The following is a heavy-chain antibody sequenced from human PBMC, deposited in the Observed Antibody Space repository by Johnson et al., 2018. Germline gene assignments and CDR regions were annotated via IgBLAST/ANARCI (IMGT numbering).Heavy chain of an antibody. CDR2: THYSGST. D-gene: IGHD3-22*01. J-gene: IGHJ4*02. CDR3: ARGYYDGSFYFDY. Sequence: QVQLQESGPGLVKPSETLSLTCTVSGGSISSYQWTWIRQPPGKGLEWIGYTHYSGSTKYNHSLKSRVTISVATSKNQFSLKLSSVTAADPAVYYCARGYYDGSFYFDYWGQGTLVTVSS. CDR1: GGSISSYQ. V-gene: IGHV4-59*01.